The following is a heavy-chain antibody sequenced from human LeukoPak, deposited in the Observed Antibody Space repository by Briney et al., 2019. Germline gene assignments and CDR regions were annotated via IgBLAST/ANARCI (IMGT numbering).Heavy chain of an antibody. Sequence: RSSETLSLTCTVSGGSISSYYWSWIRQPPGKGLEWIGYIYYSGSTNYNPSLKSRVTISVDTSKNQFSLKLSSVTAADTAVYYCARARIRCGGDCLDVWGQGTLVTVSS. CDR3: ARARIRCGGDCLDV. CDR2: IYYSGST. V-gene: IGHV4-59*12. CDR1: GGSISSYY. D-gene: IGHD2-21*02. J-gene: IGHJ4*02.